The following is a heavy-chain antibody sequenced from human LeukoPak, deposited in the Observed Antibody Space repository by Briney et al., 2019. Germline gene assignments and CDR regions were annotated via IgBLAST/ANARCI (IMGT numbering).Heavy chain of an antibody. CDR3: ARIHIKGDYGDFYNWFDP. V-gene: IGHV2-70*11. CDR1: GFSLSDSGMC. CDR2: IDWNDDT. Sequence: SGPTLVNPTQTLTLTCTFSGFSLSDSGMCVSWIRQPPGKALEWLARIDWNDDTYYRTSLKTRLTISKDTSKNQVVLTMTNMDPVDTATYYCARIHIKGDYGDFYNWFDPWGQGTLVTVS. J-gene: IGHJ5*02. D-gene: IGHD4-17*01.